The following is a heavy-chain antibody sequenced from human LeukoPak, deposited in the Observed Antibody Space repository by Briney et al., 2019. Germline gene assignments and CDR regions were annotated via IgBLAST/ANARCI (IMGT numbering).Heavy chain of an antibody. CDR2: ISWNTGGI. D-gene: IGHD2-8*02. Sequence: GGSLRLSCAASGFTFDNYAMHWVRQAPGKGLEWVSGISWNTGGIGYADSVKGRFTISRDNAKNSLYLQMNSLRAEAMALYYCAKDEFVASAFTGAFDIWGQGTMVTVSS. J-gene: IGHJ3*02. V-gene: IGHV3-9*03. CDR1: GFTFDNYA. CDR3: AKDEFVASAFTGAFDI.